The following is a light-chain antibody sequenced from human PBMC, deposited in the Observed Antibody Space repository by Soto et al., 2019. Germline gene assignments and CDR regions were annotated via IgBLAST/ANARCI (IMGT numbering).Light chain of an antibody. V-gene: IGLV4-69*01. CDR2: VNSDGSH. J-gene: IGLJ1*01. CDR1: SGHSNYA. CDR3: QTWGTGIRV. Sequence: QSVLTQSPSASASLGASVKLTCTLSSGHSNYAIAWHQQQPEKGPRYLMKVNSDGSHRKGDGIPDRFSGSSSGAQRYLTISRLQYEDEADYYCQTWGTGIRVFGTGTKLTVL.